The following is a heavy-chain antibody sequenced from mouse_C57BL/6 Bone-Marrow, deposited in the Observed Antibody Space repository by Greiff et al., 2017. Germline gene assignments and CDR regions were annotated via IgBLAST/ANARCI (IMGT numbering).Heavy chain of an antibody. CDR3: ASALGHYDYDWYFDV. D-gene: IGHD2-4*01. V-gene: IGHV1-80*01. Sequence: VQLQQSGAELVKPGASVKISCKASGYAFSSYWMNWVKQRPGKGLEWIGQIYPGDGDTNYNGKFKGKATLTADKSSSTAYMQLSSLTSEDSAVYFCASALGHYDYDWYFDVWGTGTTVTVSS. CDR2: IYPGDGDT. CDR1: GYAFSSYW. J-gene: IGHJ1*03.